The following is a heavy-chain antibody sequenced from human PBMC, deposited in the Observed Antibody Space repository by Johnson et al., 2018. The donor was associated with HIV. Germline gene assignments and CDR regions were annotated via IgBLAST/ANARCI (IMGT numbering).Heavy chain of an antibody. V-gene: IGHV3-15*01. CDR1: GFTFSNAW. D-gene: IGHD4-23*01. CDR2: IKSKTDGGTT. Sequence: EVQLVESGGGVVQPGRSLRLSCAASGFTFSNAWMSWVRQAPGKGLEWVGRIKSKTDGGTTDYAAPVKGRFTISRDDSKNTLYLQMNSLRAEDTAIYYCARDYGISVREDAFDIWGQGTMVTVSS. J-gene: IGHJ3*02. CDR3: ARDYGISVREDAFDI.